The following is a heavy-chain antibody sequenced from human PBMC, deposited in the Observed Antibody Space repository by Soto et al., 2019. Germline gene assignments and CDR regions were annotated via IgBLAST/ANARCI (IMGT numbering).Heavy chain of an antibody. J-gene: IGHJ4*02. Sequence: GGSLRLSCATSGFIFSDYAMTWVRQAPGKGLEWVAAATPSGSGTYYADSVKGRFTISRDNSKNTLFLQMDSLRAEDTAVYYCAKDSPVSGSSQDLDYWGQGIQVTVSS. CDR1: GFIFSDYA. D-gene: IGHD1-26*01. CDR2: ATPSGSGT. CDR3: AKDSPVSGSSQDLDY. V-gene: IGHV3-23*01.